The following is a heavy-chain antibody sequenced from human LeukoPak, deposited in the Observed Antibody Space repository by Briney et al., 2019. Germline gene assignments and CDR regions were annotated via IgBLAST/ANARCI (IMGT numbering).Heavy chain of an antibody. Sequence: SETLSLTCAVSGGSISSGGYSWSWIRQPPGKGLEWIGYIYYSGSTYYNPSLKSRVTISVDTSKNQFSLKLSSVTAADTAVYYCARANRYDLYFDYWGQGTLVTVSS. J-gene: IGHJ4*02. D-gene: IGHD5-12*01. CDR2: IYYSGST. CDR3: ARANRYDLYFDY. CDR1: GGSISSGGYS. V-gene: IGHV4-30-4*07.